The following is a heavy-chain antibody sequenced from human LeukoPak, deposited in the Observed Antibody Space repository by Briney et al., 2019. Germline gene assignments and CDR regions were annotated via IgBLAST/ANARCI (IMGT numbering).Heavy chain of an antibody. D-gene: IGHD1-7*01. Sequence: TGGSLRLSCAASGFTFSSYAMSWVRQAPGKGLEWVSAISGSGGSTYYADSVKGRFTISRDNSKNTLYLQMNSLRTEDTAVYYCAKDFTGTTNPVFDYWGQGTLVTVSS. CDR2: ISGSGGST. V-gene: IGHV3-23*01. CDR3: AKDFTGTTNPVFDY. J-gene: IGHJ4*02. CDR1: GFTFSSYA.